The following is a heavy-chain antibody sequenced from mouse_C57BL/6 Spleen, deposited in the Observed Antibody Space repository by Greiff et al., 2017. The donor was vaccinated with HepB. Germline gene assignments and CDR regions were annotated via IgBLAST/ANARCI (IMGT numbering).Heavy chain of an antibody. J-gene: IGHJ4*01. Sequence: ESGPGLVKPSQSLTLTCSVTGYSITSGYYWYWIRQFPGNKLEWMGYISYDGSNNYDPSLKNRITITRDTSKNQFFLKLNSVTTEDTATYYCARRTTVGAMDYWGQGTSVTVSS. CDR3: ARRTTVGAMDY. V-gene: IGHV3-6*01. CDR1: GYSITSGYY. D-gene: IGHD1-3*01. CDR2: ISYDGSN.